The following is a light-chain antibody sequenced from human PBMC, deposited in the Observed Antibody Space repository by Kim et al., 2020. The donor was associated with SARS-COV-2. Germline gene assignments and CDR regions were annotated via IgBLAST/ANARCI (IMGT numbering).Light chain of an antibody. CDR1: QSLLHSNGYDY. Sequence: DIVMTQSPLSLPVTPGEPASISCRSSQSLLHSNGYDYLDWYVQKPGQSPQLLIYAGSNRASGVPDRFSGSGSGTDFTLQISRVEVEDVGVYYCMQALQTPLTFGGGTKLEI. J-gene: IGKJ4*01. CDR3: MQALQTPLT. V-gene: IGKV2-28*01. CDR2: AGS.